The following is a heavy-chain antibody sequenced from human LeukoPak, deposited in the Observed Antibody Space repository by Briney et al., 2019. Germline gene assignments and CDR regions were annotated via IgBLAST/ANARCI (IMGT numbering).Heavy chain of an antibody. CDR1: GGSISSSSYY. CDR2: IYYSGST. J-gene: IGHJ4*02. D-gene: IGHD3-3*01. CDR3: ARFFWDFYYFDY. V-gene: IGHV4-39*01. Sequence: PSETLSLTCTISGGSISSSSYYWGWIRQPPGKGLEWIGGIYYSGSTYYNPSLKSRVTISVDTSKNQFSLKLSSVTAADTAVYYCARFFWDFYYFDYWGQGTLVTVSS.